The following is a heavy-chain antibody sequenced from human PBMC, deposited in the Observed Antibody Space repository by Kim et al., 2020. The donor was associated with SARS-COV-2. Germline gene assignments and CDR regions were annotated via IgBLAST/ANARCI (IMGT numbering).Heavy chain of an antibody. Sequence: SETLSLTCAVSGASLINNFCHWGWIRPSPGKGLEWIGSISYRGETYYSPSLKRRLTISVDISKRQFSLKLRSLTASGTAVYYCVRHSGVFDGRIDYWGQGTLVTVSS. CDR3: VRHSGVFDGRIDY. D-gene: IGHD1-26*01. J-gene: IGHJ4*02. V-gene: IGHV4-39*01. CDR1: GASLINNFCH. CDR2: ISYRGET.